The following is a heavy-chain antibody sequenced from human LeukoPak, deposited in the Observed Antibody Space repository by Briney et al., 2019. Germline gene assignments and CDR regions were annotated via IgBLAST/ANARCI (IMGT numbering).Heavy chain of an antibody. CDR3: ARVKQPPFLVPAATSGVFDY. D-gene: IGHD2-2*01. Sequence: PSETLSLTCAVSGGSISSSSWWSWVRQPPGKGLEWIGEIYHSGSTNYNPSLKSRATISVDKSKNQFSLKLSSVTAADTAVYYCARVKQPPFLVPAATSGVFDYWGQGTLVTVSS. CDR2: IYHSGST. V-gene: IGHV4-4*02. J-gene: IGHJ4*02. CDR1: GGSISSSSW.